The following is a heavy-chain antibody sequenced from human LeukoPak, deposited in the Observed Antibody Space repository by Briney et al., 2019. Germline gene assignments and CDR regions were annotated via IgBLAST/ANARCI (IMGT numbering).Heavy chain of an antibody. CDR2: INWKGGST. CDR1: GFIFDDYG. J-gene: IGHJ4*02. D-gene: IGHD3-22*01. Sequence: GGSLRLFCAASGFIFDDYGIRWLRQAPGKGLEWVCGINWKGGSTGYADSVKGRFTISRDNAKNSLYLQMNSLRAEDTAFYYCARSNYYDSTGSPFDFWVQGTLVTVSS. CDR3: ARSNYYDSTGSPFDF. V-gene: IGHV3-20*04.